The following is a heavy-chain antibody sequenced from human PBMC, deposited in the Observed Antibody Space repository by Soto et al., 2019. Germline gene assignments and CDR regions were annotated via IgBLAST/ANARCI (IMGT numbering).Heavy chain of an antibody. Sequence: EVHLVQSGAEVKKPGESLKISCKGSGYSFSNYWLGWVRQMPGKGLEWMGLIYPGDSDIKYSLSFQGQVTFSADKSISTAYLQWSSLKASDTAMYYCVRGPWGAYWGQGTLVTVSS. CDR3: VRGPWGAY. CDR2: IYPGDSDI. J-gene: IGHJ4*02. D-gene: IGHD1-26*01. V-gene: IGHV5-51*01. CDR1: GYSFSNYW.